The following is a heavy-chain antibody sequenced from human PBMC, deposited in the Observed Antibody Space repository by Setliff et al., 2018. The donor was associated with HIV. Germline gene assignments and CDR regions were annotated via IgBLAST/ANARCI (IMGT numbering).Heavy chain of an antibody. CDR2: IKQDGSEK. D-gene: IGHD4-17*01. CDR3: ARDPYPYADYGDWYFDL. Sequence: GSLRLSCAASGFTFGRYWMSWVRQAPGKGLEWVANIKQDGSEKYYVDSVKGRFTISRDNAKNSLYLQMNSLRAEDTAVYYCARDPYPYADYGDWYFDLWGRGTLVTVSS. J-gene: IGHJ2*01. V-gene: IGHV3-7*01. CDR1: GFTFGRYW.